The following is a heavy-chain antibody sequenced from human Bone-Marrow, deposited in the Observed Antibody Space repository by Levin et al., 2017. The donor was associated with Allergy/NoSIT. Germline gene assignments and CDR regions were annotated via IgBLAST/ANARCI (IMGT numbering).Heavy chain of an antibody. Sequence: PSETLSLTCAISGDSLSSNGVAWNWIRQSPSRGLEWLGRTYYRSKWYNDYAPSVKSRITINPDTSKSHFSLQLNSVIPEDTAVYYCARGRNNAFDIWGQGTIVTVSS. D-gene: IGHD1-14*01. CDR3: ARGRNNAFDI. V-gene: IGHV6-1*01. CDR1: GDSLSSNGVA. J-gene: IGHJ3*02. CDR2: TYYRSKWYN.